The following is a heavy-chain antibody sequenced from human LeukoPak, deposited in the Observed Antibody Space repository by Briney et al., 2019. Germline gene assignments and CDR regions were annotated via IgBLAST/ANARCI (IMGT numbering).Heavy chain of an antibody. CDR2: INHSGST. CDR3: AKLRQQLVPDAFDI. CDR1: GGSFSGYY. J-gene: IGHJ3*02. Sequence: PSETLSLTCAVYGGSFSGYYWSWIRQPPGKGLEWIGEINHSGSTNYNPSLKSRVTISVDTSKNQFSLKLSSVTAADTAVYYCAKLRQQLVPDAFDIWGQGTMVTVSS. V-gene: IGHV4-34*01. D-gene: IGHD6-13*01.